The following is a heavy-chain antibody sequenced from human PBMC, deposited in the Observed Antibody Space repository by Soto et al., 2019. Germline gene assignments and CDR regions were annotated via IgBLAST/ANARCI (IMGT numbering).Heavy chain of an antibody. D-gene: IGHD4-17*01. CDR1: GGSISSGGYY. J-gene: IGHJ1*01. V-gene: IGHV4-31*03. Sequence: QVQLQESGPGLVQPSQTLSLTCTVSGGSISSGGYYWSWIRQHPGKGLEWIGYIYYSGSTYYNPSLKSRVTISVDTSKNQFSLKLSSVTAADTAVYYCVRGETTVRYFQHWGQGTLVTVSS. CDR3: VRGETTVRYFQH. CDR2: IYYSGST.